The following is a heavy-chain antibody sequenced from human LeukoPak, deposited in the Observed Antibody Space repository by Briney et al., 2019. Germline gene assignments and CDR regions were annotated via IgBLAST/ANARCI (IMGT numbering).Heavy chain of an antibody. J-gene: IGHJ5*02. V-gene: IGHV1-69*05. CDR1: GGTFNTDV. D-gene: IGHD6-13*01. CDR3: ARVRGAAGPRWFDP. Sequence: ASVKVSCKASGGTFNTDVFTWVRQAPGQGFEWMGGINPIFGTANFAQKLQGKVTVTTDESTSTVHMELRGLRSEDTAIYYCARVRGAAGPRWFDPWGQGTLVTVPS. CDR2: INPIFGTA.